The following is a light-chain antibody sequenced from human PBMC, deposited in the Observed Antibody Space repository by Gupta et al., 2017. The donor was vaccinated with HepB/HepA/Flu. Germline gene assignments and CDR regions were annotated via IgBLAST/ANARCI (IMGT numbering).Light chain of an antibody. J-gene: IGLJ2*01. CDR2: QDS. CDR3: QAWDSSTEVV. Sequence: SYELTQPPSVSVSPGQTARITCPGDKLGDKYACWYQQKPGQSPVLVINQDSKRPTGIPKRFSGSNTGNTATLTSSGTEAMDEADYYCQAWDSSTEVVFGGGTKLTVL. CDR1: KLGDKY. V-gene: IGLV3-1*01.